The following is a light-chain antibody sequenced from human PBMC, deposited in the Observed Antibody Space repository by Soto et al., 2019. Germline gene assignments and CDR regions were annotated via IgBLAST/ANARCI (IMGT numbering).Light chain of an antibody. CDR2: SND. CDR1: SSNIGTNS. J-gene: IGLJ2*01. CDR3: VAWDDSLDGPV. Sequence: QAVVTQPPSASGTPGQRVTISCSGSSSNIGTNSINWYQQVPGTAPKLLMYSNDQRPSGVPDRFSGSKSGTSASLAISGLQSDDEADYYCVAWDDSLDGPVFGGGTKLTVL. V-gene: IGLV1-44*01.